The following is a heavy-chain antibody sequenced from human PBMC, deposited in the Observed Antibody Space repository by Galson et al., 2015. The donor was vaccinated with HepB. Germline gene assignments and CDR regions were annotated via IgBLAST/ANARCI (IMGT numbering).Heavy chain of an antibody. D-gene: IGHD3-3*01. CDR3: ARGITIFGVVHFDY. CDR2: ISSSSSYT. CDR1: GFTFSDYY. V-gene: IGHV3-11*06. J-gene: IGHJ4*02. Sequence: SLRLSCAASGFTFSDYYMSWIRQAPGKGLEWVSYISSSSSYTNYADSVKGRFTISRDNAKNSLYLQMNSLRAEDTAVYYCARGITIFGVVHFDYWGQGTLVTVSS.